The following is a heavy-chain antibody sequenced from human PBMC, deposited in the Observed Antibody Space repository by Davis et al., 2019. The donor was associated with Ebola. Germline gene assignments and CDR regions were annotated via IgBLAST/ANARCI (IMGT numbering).Heavy chain of an antibody. CDR1: GYTFTSYA. CDR3: ASWVRGVSSPFYYYGMDV. CDR2: INAGNGNT. J-gene: IGHJ6*04. V-gene: IGHV1-3*01. Sequence: AASVKVSCKASGYTFTSYAMHWVRQAPGQRLEWMGWINAGNGNTKYSQKFQGRVTITADESTSTAYMELSSLRSEDTAVYYCASWVRGVSSPFYYYGMDVWGKGTTVTVSS. D-gene: IGHD3-10*01.